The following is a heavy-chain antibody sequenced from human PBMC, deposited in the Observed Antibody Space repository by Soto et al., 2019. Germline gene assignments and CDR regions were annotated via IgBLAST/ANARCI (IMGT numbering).Heavy chain of an antibody. CDR1: GGTFSSYA. CDR3: ASRITGTSYYYSGMDV. V-gene: IGHV1-69*12. Sequence: QVQLVQSGAEVKKPGSSVKVSCKASGGTFSSYAINWVRQAPGQGLEWMGGIIPIFGTANYAQKFQGRVTITADASTSTAYVELRSLRSEDTAVYYCASRITGTSYYYSGMDVWGQGTTVTVSS. CDR2: IIPIFGTA. J-gene: IGHJ6*02. D-gene: IGHD1-7*01.